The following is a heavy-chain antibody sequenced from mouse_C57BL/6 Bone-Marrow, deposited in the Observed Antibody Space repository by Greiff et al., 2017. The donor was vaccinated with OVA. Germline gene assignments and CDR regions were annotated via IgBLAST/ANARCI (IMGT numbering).Heavy chain of an antibody. D-gene: IGHD1-1*01. CDR1: GFSLTSYG. CDR3: AELLREWRDWYFDD. V-gene: IGHV2-2*01. Sequence: VKLMESGPGLVQPSQSLSITCTVSGFSLTSYGVHWVRQSPGKGLEWLGVIWSGGSTDYNAAFISRLSISKDNSKSQVFFKMNSLQADDTAIYYGAELLREWRDWYFDDWGTGTTVTVSS. J-gene: IGHJ1*03. CDR2: IWSGGST.